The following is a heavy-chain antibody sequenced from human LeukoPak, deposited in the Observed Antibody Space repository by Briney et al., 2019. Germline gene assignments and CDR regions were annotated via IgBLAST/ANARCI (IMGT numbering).Heavy chain of an antibody. J-gene: IGHJ6*03. CDR3: ARLYCGVGICYSYYMDV. Sequence: GGSLRLSCAASGFTFSSYAMIWVRQTLGKGLQWVADIKQDESDRFYVDSVKGRFTISRDNAKNSLYLQMNSLRAEDTAVYYCARLYCGVGICYSYYMDVWGKGTTVTVSS. V-gene: IGHV3-7*01. CDR2: IKQDESDR. CDR1: GFTFSSYA. D-gene: IGHD2-21*01.